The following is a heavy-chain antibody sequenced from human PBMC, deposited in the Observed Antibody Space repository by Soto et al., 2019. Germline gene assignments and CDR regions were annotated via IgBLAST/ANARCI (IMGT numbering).Heavy chain of an antibody. Sequence: SVKVSCRASGDTFAFHSINWVRQAPGLGLEWMGRINPILSMSNYAQRFQGRVTMTADKSTSTAYMVLSSLRSEDTAIYYCATSYGSGYRAFDYWGQGALVTVSS. CDR3: ATSYGSGYRAFDY. D-gene: IGHD3-10*01. CDR2: INPILSMS. CDR1: GDTFAFHS. J-gene: IGHJ4*02. V-gene: IGHV1-69*02.